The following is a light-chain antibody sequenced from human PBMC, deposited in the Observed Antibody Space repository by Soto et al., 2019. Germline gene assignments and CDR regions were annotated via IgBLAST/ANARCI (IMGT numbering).Light chain of an antibody. J-gene: IGKJ1*01. CDR1: QSISSW. CDR3: QQYNSYWT. CDR2: DAS. Sequence: DIQMTQSPSTLSASVGDRVTITCRASQSISSWLAWYQQKPGKAPKVLIYDASSLESGVPSRFRGSGSGTEFTLTISGLQPDDFATYYCQQYNSYWTFGQGTKVEIK. V-gene: IGKV1-5*01.